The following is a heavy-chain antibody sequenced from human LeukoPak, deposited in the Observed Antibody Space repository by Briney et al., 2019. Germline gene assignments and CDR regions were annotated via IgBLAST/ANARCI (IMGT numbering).Heavy chain of an antibody. CDR2: ISTSSSYI. J-gene: IGHJ5*02. Sequence: PGGSLRLSCAASGFTFSRNSMNWVRQAPGKGLEWVSSISTSSSYIYYADSVKGRFTISRNNAKNSLYLQMNSPRAEDTAVYYCARDRGYSSGWAYNWSDLWGQGTLVTVSS. D-gene: IGHD6-19*01. CDR1: GFTFSRNS. V-gene: IGHV3-21*01. CDR3: ARDRGYSSGWAYNWSDL.